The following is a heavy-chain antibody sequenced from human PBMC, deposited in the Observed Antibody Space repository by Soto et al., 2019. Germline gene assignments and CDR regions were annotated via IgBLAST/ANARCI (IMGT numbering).Heavy chain of an antibody. CDR2: ISGSGDST. D-gene: IGHD3-16*02. CDR3: AKDPVLGLSLNYYFDY. CDR1: GFTFSSYA. J-gene: IGHJ4*02. V-gene: IGHV3-23*01. Sequence: HPGGSLRLSCAASGFTFSSYAMSWVRQAPGKGLEWVSAISGSGDSTYYADSVKGRFTVSRDNSKNTLYLQMNSLRAEDTAVYYCAKDPVLGLSLNYYFDYWGQGTLVTVSS.